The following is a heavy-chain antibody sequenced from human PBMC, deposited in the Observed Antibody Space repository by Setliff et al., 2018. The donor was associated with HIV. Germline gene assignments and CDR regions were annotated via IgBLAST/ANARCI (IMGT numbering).Heavy chain of an antibody. V-gene: IGHV4-4*07. CDR1: SGSISGFY. D-gene: IGHD3-10*01. CDR2: ISASGTT. Sequence: PSETLSLTCTVSSGSISGFYWTWIRQPAGKGLEWIGRISASGTTVYNPSLKSRVIMSVDTSKKYFALRVTSVTAADSAVYYGARDTWFGESEDPFYYYMDVWGKGTTVTVSS. CDR3: ARDTWFGESEDPFYYYMDV. J-gene: IGHJ6*03.